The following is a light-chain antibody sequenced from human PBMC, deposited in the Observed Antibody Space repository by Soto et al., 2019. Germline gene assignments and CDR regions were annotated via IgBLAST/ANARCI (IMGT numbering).Light chain of an antibody. J-gene: IGKJ1*01. V-gene: IGKV1-39*01. CDR2: AAS. CDR1: QSIGTY. CDR3: QQGYSTPWT. Sequence: DIQMTQSPSSLSASVGDRVTITFRASQSIGTYLHWYQQKAGKAPKLLIYAASNLQSGVPSRFSGSGSGTDFTLTMNSLQPEDFATYYCQQGYSTPWTFGQGTKVDIK.